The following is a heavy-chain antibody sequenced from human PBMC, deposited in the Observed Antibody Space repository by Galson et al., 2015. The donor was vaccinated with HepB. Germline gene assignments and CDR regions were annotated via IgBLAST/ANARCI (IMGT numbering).Heavy chain of an antibody. V-gene: IGHV4-59*01. CDR3: ARDTGSRWAFDY. CDR2: VYYSGST. CDR1: GGSISNYY. Sequence: ETLSLTCTVSGGSISNYYWSWIRQPPGKGLEWIGYVYYSGSTNYNPSLKSRVTISVDTSKNKFSLKVSSVTAADTAVYYCARDTGSRWAFDYWGQGTLVTVSS. J-gene: IGHJ4*02. D-gene: IGHD6-13*01.